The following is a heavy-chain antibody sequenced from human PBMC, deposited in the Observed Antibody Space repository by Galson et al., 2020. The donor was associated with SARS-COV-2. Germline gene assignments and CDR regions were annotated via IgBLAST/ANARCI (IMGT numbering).Heavy chain of an antibody. CDR2: ISTYNGDT. Sequence: ASVKVSCATSGYTFTTYSITWLRQAPGLGLEWMGWISTYNGDTKYAQRFQGRVTMTTDTSTNTAYMELRSLRSDDTAVYCCATIDGAPEYWGQGTLVTVSS. V-gene: IGHV1-18*01. CDR3: ATIDGAPEY. D-gene: IGHD4-17*01. J-gene: IGHJ4*02. CDR1: GYTFTTYS.